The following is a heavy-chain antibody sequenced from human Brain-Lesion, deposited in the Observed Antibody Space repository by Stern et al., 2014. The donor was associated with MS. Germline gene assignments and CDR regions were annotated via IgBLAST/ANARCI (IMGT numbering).Heavy chain of an antibody. J-gene: IGHJ4*02. Sequence: QVQLVQSGAEVKKTGSSVKVSCQASGNTFTNRYIHWVRQAPGQALEWMGWITPFTGNTNYAQNFQDRVTITMDRSMSTAYMDLSSLRSDDTAIYFCAEGGSYGFVYWGQGTLVTVSS. D-gene: IGHD4-17*01. V-gene: IGHV1-45*02. CDR1: GNTFTNRY. CDR3: AEGGSYGFVY. CDR2: ITPFTGNT.